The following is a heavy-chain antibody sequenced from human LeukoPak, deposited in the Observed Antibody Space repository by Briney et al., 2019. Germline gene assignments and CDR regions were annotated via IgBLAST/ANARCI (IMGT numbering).Heavy chain of an antibody. Sequence: GGSLRLSCAASGFTFSSYEMNWVRQAPGKGLEWVSYISSSGSTIYYADSVKGRFTISRDNAKNSLYLQMNSLRAEDTAVYYCVRRGPATGGNFDYWGQGTLVAVSS. CDR1: GFTFSSYE. D-gene: IGHD3-16*01. V-gene: IGHV3-48*03. J-gene: IGHJ4*02. CDR3: VRRGPATGGNFDY. CDR2: ISSSGSTI.